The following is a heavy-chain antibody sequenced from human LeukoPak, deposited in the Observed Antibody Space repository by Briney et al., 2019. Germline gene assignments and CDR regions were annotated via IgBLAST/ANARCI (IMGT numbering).Heavy chain of an antibody. Sequence: QPGGSLRLSCAASGFTFSSYWMHWVRQAPGKGLMWVSRIKSDGSETSYADSVKGRFTISRDNSKNTLYLQMNSLRAEDAAVYYCAKKEQKYYYGMDVWGQGTTVTVSS. D-gene: IGHD1/OR15-1a*01. CDR3: AKKEQKYYYGMDV. J-gene: IGHJ6*02. CDR2: IKSDGSET. V-gene: IGHV3-74*01. CDR1: GFTFSSYW.